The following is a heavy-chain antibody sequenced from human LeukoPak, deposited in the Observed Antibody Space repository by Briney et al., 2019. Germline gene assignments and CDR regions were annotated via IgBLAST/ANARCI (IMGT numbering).Heavy chain of an antibody. CDR2: INSDGSST. CDR3: ARDHYYDSRGFDY. V-gene: IGHV3-74*01. Sequence: GGSLRLSCAASGLTFSSYWMHWVRQAPGKGLVWVSRINSDGSSTSYADSVKGRFTISRDNAKNTLYLQMNSLRAEDTAVYYCARDHYYDSRGFDYWGQGTLVTVSS. J-gene: IGHJ4*02. CDR1: GLTFSSYW. D-gene: IGHD3-22*01.